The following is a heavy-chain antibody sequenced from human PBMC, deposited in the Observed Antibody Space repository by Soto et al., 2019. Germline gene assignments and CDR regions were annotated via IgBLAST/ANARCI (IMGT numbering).Heavy chain of an antibody. D-gene: IGHD1-26*01. J-gene: IGHJ4*02. CDR1: GYTFTNYY. Sequence: QVQLVQSGAEVKKPGASVKVSCRTSGYTFTNYYLHWVRQAPGQGLEWMGWINPNSGGTSYAQKFQGWVTMTRDTHISTAYMELNRLTSDDTAIYYCARVLGGIPILAYWGQGTLVTVSS. CDR3: ARVLGGIPILAY. CDR2: INPNSGGT. V-gene: IGHV1-2*04.